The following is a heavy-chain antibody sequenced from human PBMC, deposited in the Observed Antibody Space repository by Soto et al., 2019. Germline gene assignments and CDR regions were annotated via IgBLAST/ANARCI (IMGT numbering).Heavy chain of an antibody. D-gene: IGHD6-13*01. J-gene: IGHJ5*02. CDR2: IYYSGST. CDR1: GGSISSGGYY. V-gene: IGHV4-31*03. CDR3: ARKNSSSWTNRFDP. Sequence: QVQLQESGPGLVKPSQTLSLTCTVSGGSISSGGYYWSWIRQHPGKGLEWIGYIYYSGSTYYNPSLKSRVTISVDTYKNQCSLKLSSVTAADTAVYYCARKNSSSWTNRFDPWGQGTLVTVSS.